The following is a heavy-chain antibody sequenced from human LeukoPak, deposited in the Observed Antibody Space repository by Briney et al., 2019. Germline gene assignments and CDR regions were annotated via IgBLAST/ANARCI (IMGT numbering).Heavy chain of an antibody. CDR2: IYYSGST. CDR3: ARVVGYSYGRSDY. D-gene: IGHD5-18*01. J-gene: IGHJ4*02. Sequence: PSETLSLTCTVFGGSINSSYYYWGWIRQPPGKGLEWIGSIYYSGSTYYNPSLKSRVTISVDTSKNQFSLKLSSVTAADTAVYYCARVVGYSYGRSDYWGQGTLVTVSS. CDR1: GGSINSSYYY. V-gene: IGHV4-39*07.